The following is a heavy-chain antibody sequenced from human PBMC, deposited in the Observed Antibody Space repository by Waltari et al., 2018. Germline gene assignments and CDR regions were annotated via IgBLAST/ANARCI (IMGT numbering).Heavy chain of an antibody. J-gene: IGHJ3*02. CDR2: IYNTGRT. CDR3: ARRGWVVPSSMGAFDI. Sequence: QVQLKESGPGLVKPSETLSLTCTVSGGSISAYYWNWLRQPPGKGLEWIGYIYNTGRTNYNPSLKSRVTISLDTSKNQFSLKLTSVTAADTAVYYCARRGWVVPSSMGAFDIWGQGTLVTVST. CDR1: GGSISAYY. D-gene: IGHD2-2*01. V-gene: IGHV4-59*01.